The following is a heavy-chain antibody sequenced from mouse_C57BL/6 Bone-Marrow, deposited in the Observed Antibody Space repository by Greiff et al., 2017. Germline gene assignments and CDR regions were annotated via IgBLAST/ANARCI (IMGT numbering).Heavy chain of an antibody. D-gene: IGHD2-12*01. Sequence: EVKLQESGPELVKPGASVKMSCKASGYTFTDYNMHWVKQSHGKSLEWIGYINPNNGGTNYNQKFKGKATLTVNKSSSTAYMELRSLKSEDSAVYYCATHSNDDRGYFDVWGTGTTVTVSS. CDR2: INPNNGGT. J-gene: IGHJ1*03. CDR1: GYTFTDYN. V-gene: IGHV1-22*01. CDR3: ATHSNDDRGYFDV.